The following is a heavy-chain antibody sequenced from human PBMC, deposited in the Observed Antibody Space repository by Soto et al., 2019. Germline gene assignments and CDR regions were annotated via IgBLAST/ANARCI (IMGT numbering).Heavy chain of an antibody. CDR2: ISAYNGNT. V-gene: IGHV1-18*04. Sequence: ASVKVSCKASGYTFTSYGISWVRQAPGQGLEWMGWISAYNGNTNYAQKLQGRVTMTTDTSTSTAYMELRSLRSDDTAVYYCARFNYYGSSGYYRSWGQGTLVTVSS. CDR3: ARFNYYGSSGYYRS. CDR1: GYTFTSYG. D-gene: IGHD3-22*01. J-gene: IGHJ5*02.